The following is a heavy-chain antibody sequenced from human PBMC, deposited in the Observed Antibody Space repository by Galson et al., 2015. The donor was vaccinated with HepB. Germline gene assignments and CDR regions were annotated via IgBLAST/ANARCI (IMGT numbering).Heavy chain of an antibody. J-gene: IGHJ4*02. CDR2: ISAYNGNT. D-gene: IGHD3-22*01. Sequence: QSGAEVKKPGASVKVSCKASGYTFSSYGISWVRQAPGQGLEWMGWISAYNGNTNYAQKLQGRVTMTTDTSTSTAYMELRSLRSEDPAVYYCARDSRDDSSGYYSLGGADYWAREPWSPSPQ. CDR1: GYTFSSYG. CDR3: ARDSRDDSSGYYSLGGADY. V-gene: IGHV1-18*04.